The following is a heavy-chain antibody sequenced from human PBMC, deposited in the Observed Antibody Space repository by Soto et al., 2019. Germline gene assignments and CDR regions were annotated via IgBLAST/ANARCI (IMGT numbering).Heavy chain of an antibody. CDR2: ISYSGST. J-gene: IGHJ4*02. CDR3: XXXXXXGYAFDY. Sequence: QVQLQESGPGLVKPSETLSLTCTVSGGSISSFDWNWIRQSPGKGLEWIGYISYSGSTNYNPSLKXXXXXXXXXXXXXXXXXXXXXXXXXXXXXXXXXXXXXGYAFDYWGQGTLVTVSS. CDR1: GGSISSFD. D-gene: IGHD3-16*01. V-gene: IGHV4-59*01.